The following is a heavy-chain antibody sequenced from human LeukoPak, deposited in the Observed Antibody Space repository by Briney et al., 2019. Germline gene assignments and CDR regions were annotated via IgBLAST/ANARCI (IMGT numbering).Heavy chain of an antibody. D-gene: IGHD5-18*01. J-gene: IGHJ4*02. V-gene: IGHV3-30*18. CDR3: AKGGYSYGTIDY. CDR2: ISSDGRHT. Sequence: PGGSLRLSCAASGFTFNTYGMHWVRQAPAMGLEAVAVISSDGRHTYYADSVKGRFTISRDNSKNTLYLQMNSLTAEDTAVYYCAKGGYSYGTIDYWGRGTLVTVSS. CDR1: GFTFNTYG.